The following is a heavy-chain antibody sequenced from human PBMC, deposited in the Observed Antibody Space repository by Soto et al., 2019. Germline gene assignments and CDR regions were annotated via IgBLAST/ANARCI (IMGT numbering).Heavy chain of an antibody. Sequence: GGFLRLSCAASGFTFSSYGMHWVRKSPGKGLEWVAVISYDGSNKYYADSVKGRFTISRDNSKNTLYLQMNSLRAEDTAVYYCAKTVAGAFDIWGQGTMVTVSS. CDR1: GFTFSSYG. D-gene: IGHD6-19*01. V-gene: IGHV3-30*18. J-gene: IGHJ3*02. CDR3: AKTVAGAFDI. CDR2: ISYDGSNK.